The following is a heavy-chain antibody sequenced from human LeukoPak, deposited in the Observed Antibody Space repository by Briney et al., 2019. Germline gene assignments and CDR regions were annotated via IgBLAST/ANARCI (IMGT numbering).Heavy chain of an antibody. J-gene: IGHJ4*02. D-gene: IGHD3-3*01. CDR1: GGTFSSYA. Sequence: ASVKVSCKASGGTFSSYAISWVRQAPGQGLEWMGGIIPIFGTANYAQKFQGRVTITADESTSTAYMELSRLRSDDTAVYYCARHRNNDFWSGLTPKSSDPHFDYWGQGTLVTVSS. CDR3: ARHRNNDFWSGLTPKSSDPHFDY. V-gene: IGHV1-69*13. CDR2: IIPIFGTA.